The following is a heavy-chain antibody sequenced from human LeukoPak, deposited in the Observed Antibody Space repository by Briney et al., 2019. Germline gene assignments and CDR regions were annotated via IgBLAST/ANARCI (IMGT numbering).Heavy chain of an antibody. CDR3: ASIVVVPAAINRREDAFDI. J-gene: IGHJ3*02. CDR2: IYTSGST. Sequence: PSETLSLTCTVSGASISSDNYYRSWIRQPAGKGLEWIGRIYTSGSTNYNPSLKGRVTISLDTSKNQFSLKLSSVTAANTAVYYCASIVVVPAAINRREDAFDIWGQGTMVTVSS. D-gene: IGHD2-2*01. V-gene: IGHV4-61*02. CDR1: GASISSDNYY.